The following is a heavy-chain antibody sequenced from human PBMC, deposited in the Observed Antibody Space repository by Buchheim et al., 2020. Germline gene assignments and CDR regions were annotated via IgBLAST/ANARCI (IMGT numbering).Heavy chain of an antibody. CDR3: ASLAVAGSYGMDV. J-gene: IGHJ6*02. CDR2: IYYSGST. V-gene: IGHV4-59*01. D-gene: IGHD6-19*01. CDR1: GGSISSYY. Sequence: QVQLQESGPGLVKPSETLSLTCTVSGGSISSYYWSWIRQPPGKGLEWIGYIYYSGSTNYNPSLKSRVTISVDTSKNQFSLKLSSVTAADTAVYYCASLAVAGSYGMDVWGQGTT.